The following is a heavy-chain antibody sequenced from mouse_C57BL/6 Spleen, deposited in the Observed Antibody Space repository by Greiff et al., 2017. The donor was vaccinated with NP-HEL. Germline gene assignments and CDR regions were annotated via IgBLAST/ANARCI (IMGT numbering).Heavy chain of an antibody. V-gene: IGHV1-50*01. D-gene: IGHD1-1*01. CDR3: ARRVTDYYGSSYWYFDV. J-gene: IGHJ1*03. CDR1: GYTFTSYW. Sequence: QVQLQQPGAELVKPGASVKLSCKASGYTFTSYWMQWVKQRPGQGLEWIGEIDPSDSYTNYNQKFKGKATLTVDTSSSTSYMQLSSLTSEDSAVYYCARRVTDYYGSSYWYFDVWGTGTTVTVSS. CDR2: IDPSDSYT.